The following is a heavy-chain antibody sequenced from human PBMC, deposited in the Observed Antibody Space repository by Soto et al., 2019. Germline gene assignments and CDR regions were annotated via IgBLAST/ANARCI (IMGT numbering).Heavy chain of an antibody. Sequence: PSETLSLTCTVSGGSISSDIYYWSWIRQHPGKGLEWIGYIYYSGSTNYNPSLKSRVTISVDTSKNQFSLKLSSVTAADTAVYYCARVKGFTMVRGVIIKPGNWFAPWGQGTPVTVSS. CDR2: IYYSGST. D-gene: IGHD3-10*01. CDR1: GGSISSDIYY. J-gene: IGHJ5*02. V-gene: IGHV4-61*01. CDR3: ARVKGFTMVRGVIIKPGNWFAP.